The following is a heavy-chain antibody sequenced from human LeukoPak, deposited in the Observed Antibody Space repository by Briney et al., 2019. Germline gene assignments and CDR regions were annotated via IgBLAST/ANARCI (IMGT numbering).Heavy chain of an antibody. CDR3: AKASPIYSSGWYYHFDY. CDR1: GFTFTTFA. D-gene: IGHD6-19*01. CDR2: IDGSGGST. V-gene: IGHV3-23*01. J-gene: IGHJ4*02. Sequence: GGSLRLSCAASGFTFTTFAMTWVRRAPGKGLQWVSAIDGSGGSTYYADSVGGRFTISRGNSKNTLYLQMNSLRAEDTAVYYCAKASPIYSSGWYYHFDYWGQGTLVTVSS.